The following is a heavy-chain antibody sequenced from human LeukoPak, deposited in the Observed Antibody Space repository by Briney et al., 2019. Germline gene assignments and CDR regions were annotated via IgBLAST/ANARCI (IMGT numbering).Heavy chain of an antibody. CDR2: ISYDGSNN. Sequence: PGGSLRLSCAASGFTFSSYAMHWVRQAPGKGLEWVAVISYDGSNNYYADSVKGRFTISRDNSKNTLYLQMNSLRAEDTAVYYCARDRCHGYYDFWRTYYYYYCMDVWGKGTTVTVSS. CDR1: GFTFSSYA. CDR3: ARDRCHGYYDFWRTYYYYYCMDV. D-gene: IGHD3-3*01. V-gene: IGHV3-30-3*01. J-gene: IGHJ6*03.